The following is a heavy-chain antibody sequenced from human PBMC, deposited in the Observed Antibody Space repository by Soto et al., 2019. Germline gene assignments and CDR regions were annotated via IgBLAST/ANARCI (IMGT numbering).Heavy chain of an antibody. Sequence: GGSLRLSCAASGFTFSSYAMSWVRQAPGKGLEWVSAISGSGGSTYYADSVKGRFTISRDNSKSTLYLQMTSLRAEDTAVYYCATDSARLGQHLDPVFDYWVQGTLVTVSS. D-gene: IGHD6-13*01. CDR2: ISGSGGST. J-gene: IGHJ4*02. CDR3: ATDSARLGQHLDPVFDY. CDR1: GFTFSSYA. V-gene: IGHV3-23*01.